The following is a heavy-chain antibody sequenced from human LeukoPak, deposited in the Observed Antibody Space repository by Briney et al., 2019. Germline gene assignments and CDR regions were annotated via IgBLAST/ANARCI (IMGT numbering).Heavy chain of an antibody. Sequence: ASVKVSCKASGFTFTNYDINWVRQATGQGLEWIGWMNPRNGNTGYAQKFQGRVTMTRDTSISTAYMELRSLRSEDTAVYYSVRDGEGVAISVNYWFDPWGQGTLVTVSS. D-gene: IGHD3-10*01. V-gene: IGHV1-8*01. CDR2: MNPRNGNT. J-gene: IGHJ5*02. CDR3: VRDGEGVAISVNYWFDP. CDR1: GFTFTNYD.